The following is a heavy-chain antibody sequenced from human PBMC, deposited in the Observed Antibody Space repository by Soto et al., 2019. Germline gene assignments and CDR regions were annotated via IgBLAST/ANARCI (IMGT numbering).Heavy chain of an antibody. CDR2: IYYSGST. V-gene: IGHV4-31*03. CDR3: AREWRVPAANNWFDP. Sequence: SETLSLTCTVSGGSISSGGYYWSWIRQHPGKGLEWIGYIYYSGSTYYNPSLKGRVTISVDTSKNQFSLKLSSVTAADTAVYYYAREWRVPAANNWFDPWGQGTLVTVSS. D-gene: IGHD2-2*01. CDR1: GGSISSGGYY. J-gene: IGHJ5*02.